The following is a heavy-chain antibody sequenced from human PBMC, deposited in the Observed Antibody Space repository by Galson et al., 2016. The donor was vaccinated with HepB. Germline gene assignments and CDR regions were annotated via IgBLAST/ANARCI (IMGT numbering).Heavy chain of an antibody. J-gene: IGHJ5*02. CDR3: ARCSGPRREDNWFDP. D-gene: IGHD6-6*01. CDR1: GYSFFGYW. CDR2: IYPDDSQT. V-gene: IGHV5-51*01. Sequence: QSGAEVKKAGESLKISCRGSGYSFFGYWIVWVRQMPGKGLEWVGNIYPDDSQTRYSPSSQGQVTMSADKSSSTAYLQCGSLKASDTATYYCARCSGPRREDNWFDPWGQGTLVIVSS.